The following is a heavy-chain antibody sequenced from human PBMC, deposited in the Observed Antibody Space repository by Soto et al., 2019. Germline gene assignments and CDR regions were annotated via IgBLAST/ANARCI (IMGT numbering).Heavy chain of an antibody. CDR3: VKEDIIGWPTLEY. CDR2: IARHGGAI. CDR1: GFTFSRFS. V-gene: IGHV3-30*18. D-gene: IGHD2-15*01. J-gene: IGHJ4*02. Sequence: QVKLVESGGGVVQPGRSLRLSCAASGFTFSRFSMHWVRQAPDKGLEWVAVIARHGGAIPYAESVEGRFTISRDNSRDTVFLQMNSLRIEDTGVYYCVKEDIIGWPTLEYWGQGALVTVSS.